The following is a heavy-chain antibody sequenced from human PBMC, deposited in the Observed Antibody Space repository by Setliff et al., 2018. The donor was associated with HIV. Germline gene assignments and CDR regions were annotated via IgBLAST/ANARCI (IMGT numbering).Heavy chain of an antibody. J-gene: IGHJ4*02. CDR3: ARGLRWIQVSPDYFDF. Sequence: RLSCSASGFTFSSYTMSWVRQAPGKGLEWVSSISTSGSNIYYADSLKGRFTISRDNAKNSLYLQMNSLRAEDTAVYYCARGLRWIQVSPDYFDFWGQGTLVTVSS. V-gene: IGHV3-21*01. CDR2: ISTSGSNI. CDR1: GFTFSSYT. D-gene: IGHD5-18*01.